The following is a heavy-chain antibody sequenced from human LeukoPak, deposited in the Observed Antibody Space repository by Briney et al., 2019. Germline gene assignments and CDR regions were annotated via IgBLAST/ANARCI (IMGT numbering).Heavy chain of an antibody. CDR3: ARGDTYYYDSSGSFDY. CDR2: INHSGST. J-gene: IGHJ4*02. D-gene: IGHD3-22*01. CDR1: GGSFSGYY. Sequence: SETLSLTCAVYGGSFSGYYWSWIRQPPGKGLEWIGEINHSGSTNYNPSLKSRVTISVDTSKNQFSLKLSSVTAADTAVYYCARGDTYYYDSSGSFDYWGQRTLVTVSS. V-gene: IGHV4-34*01.